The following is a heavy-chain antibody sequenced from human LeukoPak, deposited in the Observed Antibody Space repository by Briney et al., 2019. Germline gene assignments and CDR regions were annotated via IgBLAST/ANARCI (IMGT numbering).Heavy chain of an antibody. CDR3: AREGGFYRPLDY. CDR1: GGSVTSTNW. Sequence: SETLSLTCGVSGGSVTSTNWWTWVRQPPGKGLEWIGKVHVDGRTNYNPSLKSRLTLSVDLSENHISLRLTSVTAADTAVYYCAREGGFYRPLDYSGQGTLVTVSS. D-gene: IGHD3-3*01. V-gene: IGHV4-4*02. J-gene: IGHJ4*02. CDR2: VHVDGRT.